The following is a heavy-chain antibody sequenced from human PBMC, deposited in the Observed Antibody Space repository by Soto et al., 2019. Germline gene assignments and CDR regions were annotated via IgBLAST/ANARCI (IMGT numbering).Heavy chain of an antibody. CDR2: ISHSGST. D-gene: IGHD3-16*01. CDR1: GGSISSSKW. CDR3: ARSGGFFTLHY. J-gene: IGHJ4*02. V-gene: IGHV4-4*02. Sequence: PSETLSLTCAVSGGSISSSKWWTWVRQPPGQGLEWIGEISHSGSTNYNPSLKSRVNMSVDKSKNQFSLRLSSVTAADTAIYYCARSGGFFTLHYWGQGIMVTVSS.